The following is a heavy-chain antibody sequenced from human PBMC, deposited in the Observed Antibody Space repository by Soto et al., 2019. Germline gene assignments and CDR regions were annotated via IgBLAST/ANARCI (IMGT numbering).Heavy chain of an antibody. V-gene: IGHV1-2*04. Sequence: GASVKVSCKASGYTFTGYYMHWVRQAPGQGLEWMGWINPNSGGTNYAQKFQGWVTMTRDTSISTAYMELSRLRSDDTAVYYCARDQARPDFGSVYYLYYVMEVWGQGTTVTVSS. CDR3: ARDQARPDFGSVYYLYYVMEV. D-gene: IGHD3-3*01. CDR2: INPNSGGT. J-gene: IGHJ6*02. CDR1: GYTFTGYY.